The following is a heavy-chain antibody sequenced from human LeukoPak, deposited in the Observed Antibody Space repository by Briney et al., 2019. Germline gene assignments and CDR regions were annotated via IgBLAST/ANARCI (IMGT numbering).Heavy chain of an antibody. Sequence: SETLSLTCAVSGGSVSSSNWWSWVRQPPGKGLEWIGEIYHSGSTNYNPSLKSRVTISVDKSKNQFSLKLSSVTAADTAVYYCARVRGGDGYNEYYFDYWGQGTLVTVSS. CDR3: ARVRGGDGYNEYYFDY. CDR1: GGSVSSSNW. J-gene: IGHJ4*02. D-gene: IGHD5-24*01. CDR2: IYHSGST. V-gene: IGHV4-4*02.